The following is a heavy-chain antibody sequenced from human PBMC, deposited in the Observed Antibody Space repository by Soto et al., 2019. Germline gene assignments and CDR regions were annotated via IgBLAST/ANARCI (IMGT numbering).Heavy chain of an antibody. Sequence: EVQLVESGGGLVQPGRSLRLSCAASGFTFDDYAMHWVRQAPGKGLEWVSGISWNSGSIGYADSVKGRFTISRDNAKNSLYLQMNSLRAEDTALYYCAKLARPHDEMTIEFGVVTDYWGQGTLVTVSS. CDR3: AKLARPHDEMTIEFGVVTDY. CDR1: GFTFDDYA. V-gene: IGHV3-9*01. CDR2: ISWNSGSI. J-gene: IGHJ4*02. D-gene: IGHD3-3*01.